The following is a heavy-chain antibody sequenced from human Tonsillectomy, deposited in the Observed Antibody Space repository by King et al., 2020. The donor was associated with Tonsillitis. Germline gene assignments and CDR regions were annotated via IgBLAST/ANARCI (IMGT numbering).Heavy chain of an antibody. V-gene: IGHV4-39*01. D-gene: IGHD2-15*01. CDR3: AGHRPVVVSGTYYFDF. J-gene: IGHJ4*02. Sequence: QVQLQESGPGLVKPSETLSLTCTVSGGSISSSGYYWGWIRQPPGKGLEWIGTIYYTGSTNSNPSLKSRVTISVVTSKNQFSLKLSSVTAADTAVYYCAGHRPVVVSGTYYFDFWGQGTLVTVSS. CDR1: GGSISSSGYY. CDR2: IYYTGST.